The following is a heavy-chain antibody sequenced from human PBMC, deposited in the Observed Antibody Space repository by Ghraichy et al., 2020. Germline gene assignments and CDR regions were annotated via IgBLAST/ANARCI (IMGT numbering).Heavy chain of an antibody. CDR1: GFILSNYW. J-gene: IGHJ4*02. CDR3: ARDYYYYSSGFFGRLDS. CDR2: IKQDGSET. V-gene: IGHV3-7*03. Sequence: GGSLRLSCAASGFILSNYWMSWVRQPPGKGLEWVATIKQDGSETYYVGSVKGRFTVSRDNAKNSLYLQMSSLSAEDTAVYYCARDYYYYSSGFFGRLDSWGQGALVTVSS. D-gene: IGHD3-22*01.